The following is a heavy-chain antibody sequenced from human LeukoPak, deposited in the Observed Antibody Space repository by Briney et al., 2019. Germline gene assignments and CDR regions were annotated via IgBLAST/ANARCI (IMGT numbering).Heavy chain of an antibody. Sequence: GGSLRLSCAASGFTFSSYAMSWVRQAPGRGLEWVSTISGTGPDTYYADSVKGRFTGSRDNSKNTLYLQMDSLRAEDTAVYYCAKAQGYCDYWGQGTLVIVSS. J-gene: IGHJ4*02. CDR1: GFTFSSYA. D-gene: IGHD2-15*01. CDR3: AKAQGYCDY. CDR2: ISGTGPDT. V-gene: IGHV3-23*01.